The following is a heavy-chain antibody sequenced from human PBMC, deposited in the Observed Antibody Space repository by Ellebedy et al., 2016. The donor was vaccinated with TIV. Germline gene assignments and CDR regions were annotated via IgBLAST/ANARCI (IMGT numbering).Heavy chain of an antibody. CDR1: GYTFTSYD. CDR2: MNPNSGNT. CDR3: ARPYPAATSNYYYYGMDV. D-gene: IGHD2-2*02. J-gene: IGHJ6*02. Sequence: ASVKVSCXASGYTFTSYDINWVRQATGQGLEWMGWMNPNSGNTGYAQKFQGRVTMTRDTSTSTVYMELSSLRSEDTAVYYCARPYPAATSNYYYYGMDVWGQGTTVTVSS. V-gene: IGHV1-8*01.